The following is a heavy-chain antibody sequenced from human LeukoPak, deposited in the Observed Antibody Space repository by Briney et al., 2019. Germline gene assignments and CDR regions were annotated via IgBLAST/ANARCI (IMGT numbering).Heavy chain of an antibody. Sequence: GGSLRLSCAASGFTFSSYGMHWVRQAPGKGLEWVAVISYDGSNKYYADSVKGRFTISGDNSKNTLYLQMNSLRAEDTAVYYCAKNRDRGVPTYYYDSSGSSHFDLWGRGTLVTVSS. V-gene: IGHV3-30*18. CDR3: AKNRDRGVPTYYYDSSGSSHFDL. CDR2: ISYDGSNK. D-gene: IGHD3-22*01. J-gene: IGHJ2*01. CDR1: GFTFSSYG.